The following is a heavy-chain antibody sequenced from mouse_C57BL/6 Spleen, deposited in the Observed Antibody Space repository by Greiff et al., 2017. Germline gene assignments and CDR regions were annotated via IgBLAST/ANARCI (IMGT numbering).Heavy chain of an antibody. CDR1: GFSLTSYA. J-gene: IGHJ3*01. CDR2: IWTGGGT. D-gene: IGHD2-5*01. V-gene: IGHV2-9-1*01. CDR3: ARTSAYYSNFWFAY. Sequence: VKLVESGPGLVAPSQSLSITCTVSGFSLTSYAISWVRQPPGKGLEWLGVIWTGGGTNYNSALKSRLSISKDNSKSQVFLKMNSLQTDDTARYYCARTSAYYSNFWFAYWGQGTLVTVSA.